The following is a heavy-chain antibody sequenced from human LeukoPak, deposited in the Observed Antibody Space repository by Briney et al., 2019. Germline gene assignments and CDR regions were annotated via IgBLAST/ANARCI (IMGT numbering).Heavy chain of an antibody. CDR2: IFSSGST. Sequence: SETPSLTCTVSGGSISGYYWSWIRQPPGKGLEWIGYIFSSGSTNYNPSLKSRVTISEDTSVNQFSLKLSSVTAADTAVYYCARHYYDRSDSYSFDYWGQGTLVTVSS. CDR1: GGSISGYY. V-gene: IGHV4-59*08. CDR3: ARHYYDRSDSYSFDY. J-gene: IGHJ4*02. D-gene: IGHD3-22*01.